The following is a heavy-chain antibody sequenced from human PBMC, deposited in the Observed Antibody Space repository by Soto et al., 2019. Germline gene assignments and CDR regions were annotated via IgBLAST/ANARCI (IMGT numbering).Heavy chain of an antibody. CDR2: ISGSGGTT. Sequence: GGSLRLSCAASGFTFSSFALSWVRQAPGQGLEWVSAISGSGGTTYYADSVKGRFTISRDSFKNTLHLQMDSLRAEDTAVYYCAKLDEVYYGASGYFNNWGQGVLVTVSS. J-gene: IGHJ4*02. D-gene: IGHD3-22*01. CDR1: GFTFSSFA. CDR3: AKLDEVYYGASGYFNN. V-gene: IGHV3-23*01.